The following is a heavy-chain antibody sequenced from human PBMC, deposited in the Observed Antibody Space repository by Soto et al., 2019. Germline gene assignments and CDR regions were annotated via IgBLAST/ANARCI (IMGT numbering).Heavy chain of an antibody. CDR3: ARDLGGSSSLGAFDY. Sequence: QVQLVESGGGVVQPGRSLRLSCAASGFTFSSYAMHWVRQAPGKGLEWVAVISYDGSNKYYADSVKGRFTISRDNSKNTLYLQMNSLRAEDTAVYYCARDLGGSSSLGAFDYWGQGTLVTVSS. J-gene: IGHJ4*02. V-gene: IGHV3-30-3*01. CDR1: GFTFSSYA. D-gene: IGHD1-26*01. CDR2: ISYDGSNK.